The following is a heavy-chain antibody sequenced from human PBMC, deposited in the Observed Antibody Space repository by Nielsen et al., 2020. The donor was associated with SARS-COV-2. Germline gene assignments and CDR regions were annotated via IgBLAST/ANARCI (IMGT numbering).Heavy chain of an antibody. CDR1: GGSFSGYH. Sequence: SETLSLTCTVSGGSFSGYHWSWIRQAPGKGLEWVGSIYHTGTTYHIPSLQSRVTISIDTSKNQFSLDLTSVTAADTAVYYCVGVLRFLEYLSFMPYDYWGQGALVTVSS. J-gene: IGHJ4*02. D-gene: IGHD3-3*01. V-gene: IGHV4-34*01. CDR3: VGVLRFLEYLSFMPYDY. CDR2: IYHTGTT.